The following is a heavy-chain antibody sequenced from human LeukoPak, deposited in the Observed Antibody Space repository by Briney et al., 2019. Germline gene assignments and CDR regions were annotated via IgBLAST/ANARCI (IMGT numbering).Heavy chain of an antibody. CDR3: ARVNYDFWSGYYPLYYYYMDV. CDR2: IKQDGSEK. V-gene: IGHV3-7*01. Sequence: PGGSLRLSCAASGFTSSSYWMSWVRQAPGKGLEWVANIKQDGSEKYYVDSVKGRFTISRDNAKNSLYLQMSSLRAEDTAVYYCARVNYDFWSGYYPLYYYYMDVWGKGTTVTVSS. J-gene: IGHJ6*03. D-gene: IGHD3-3*01. CDR1: GFTSSSYW.